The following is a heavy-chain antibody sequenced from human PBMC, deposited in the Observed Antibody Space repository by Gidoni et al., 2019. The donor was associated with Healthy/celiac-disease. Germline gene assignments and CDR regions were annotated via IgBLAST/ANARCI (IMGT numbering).Heavy chain of an antibody. CDR1: GVSFSRYA. V-gene: IGHV3-23*04. J-gene: IGHJ3*02. Sequence: EVQLVVSGGCSGRPGGSVRPAWAPAGVSFSRYAMSWVRLERGKGLEWFSSISGIGGSTYYADSVKGRFTISRDNSKNTLYLQMNSLRAEDTAVYYCAKDFTRGSYLYAFVIWGQGTMVTVSS. CDR2: ISGIGGST. CDR3: AKDFTRGSYLYAFVI. D-gene: IGHD1-26*01.